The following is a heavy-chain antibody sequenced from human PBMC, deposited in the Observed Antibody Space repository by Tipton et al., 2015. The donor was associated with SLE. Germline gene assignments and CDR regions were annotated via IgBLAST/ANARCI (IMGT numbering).Heavy chain of an antibody. CDR3: ARDFLELGYYYMDV. Sequence: SLRLSCAASGFTFSSYAMHWVRQAPGKGLEWVAVISYDGSNKYYADSVKGRFTISRDNSKNTLYLQMNSLRAEDTAVYYCARDFLELGYYYMDVWGKGTTVTVSS. CDR2: ISYDGSNK. D-gene: IGHD3-3*01. J-gene: IGHJ6*03. V-gene: IGHV3-30*04. CDR1: GFTFSSYA.